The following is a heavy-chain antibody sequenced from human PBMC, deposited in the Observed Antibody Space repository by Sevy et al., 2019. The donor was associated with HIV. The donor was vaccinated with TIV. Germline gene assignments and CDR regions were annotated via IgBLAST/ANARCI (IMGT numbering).Heavy chain of an antibody. CDR2: MNQNNGNK. D-gene: IGHD1-26*01. Sequence: ASVKVSCRASGYTFTTYDINWVRQATGQGLEWMGWMNQNNGNKGYAQKFQGGLTMTRNTSISPAYMELTSLRSDDTAVYYCARGFDGWDTSPGGLDVWGQGTTVTVSS. V-gene: IGHV1-8*01. CDR3: ARGFDGWDTSPGGLDV. J-gene: IGHJ6*02. CDR1: GYTFTTYD.